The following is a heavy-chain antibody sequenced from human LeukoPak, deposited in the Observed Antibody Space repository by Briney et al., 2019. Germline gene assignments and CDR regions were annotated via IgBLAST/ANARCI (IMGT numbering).Heavy chain of an antibody. D-gene: IGHD6-13*01. CDR3: ATSGYSSSWYVS. CDR1: GFTFSSYG. J-gene: IGHJ4*02. V-gene: IGHV3-30*02. Sequence: GGSLRLSCAASGFTFSSYGMHWVRQAPGKGLEWVAFIRYDGSSQYYADSVKGRFTISRDNSKNMLYLQMNSLRAEDTAVYYCATSGYSSSWYVSWGQGILVTVSS. CDR2: IRYDGSSQ.